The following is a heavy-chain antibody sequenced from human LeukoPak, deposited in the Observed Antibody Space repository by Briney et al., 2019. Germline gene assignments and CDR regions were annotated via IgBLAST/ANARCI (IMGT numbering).Heavy chain of an antibody. V-gene: IGHV3-23*01. CDR2: ISGSGGST. J-gene: IGHJ4*02. Sequence: KSGGSLRLSCAASGFTFSSYAMSWVRQAPGKGLEWVSAISGSGGSTYYADSVKGRFTTSRDNSKNTLYLQTNSLRAEDTAVYYCAKVALRYFDWLLPLIDYWGQGTLVTVSS. D-gene: IGHD3-9*01. CDR1: GFTFSSYA. CDR3: AKVALRYFDWLLPLIDY.